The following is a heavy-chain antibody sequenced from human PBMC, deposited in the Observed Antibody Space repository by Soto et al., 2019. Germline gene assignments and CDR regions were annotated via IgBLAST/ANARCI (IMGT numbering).Heavy chain of an antibody. CDR3: ARRGLDFWSGYYDY. CDR2: IYHSGST. J-gene: IGHJ4*02. V-gene: IGHV4-4*02. CDR1: GGSISSSNW. Sequence: SETLSLTCAVSGGSISSSNWWSWVRQPPGKGLEWIGEIYHSGSTNYNPSLKSRVTISVDKSKNQFSLKLGSVTAADTAVYYCARRGLDFWSGYYDYWGQGTLVTVSS. D-gene: IGHD3-3*01.